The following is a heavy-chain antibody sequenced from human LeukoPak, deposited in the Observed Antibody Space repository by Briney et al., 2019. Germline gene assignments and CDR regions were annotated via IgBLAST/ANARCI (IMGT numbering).Heavy chain of an antibody. CDR3: ARGGYSSGWFPFLRWFDP. V-gene: IGHV3-30-3*01. D-gene: IGHD6-19*01. CDR2: ISYDGSNK. CDR1: GFTFSSYA. Sequence: PGGSLRLSCAASGFTFSSYAMSWVRQAPGKGLEWVAVISYDGSNKYYADSVKGRFTISRDNSKNTLYLQMNSLRAEDTAVYYCARGGYSSGWFPFLRWFDPWGQGTLVTVSS. J-gene: IGHJ5*02.